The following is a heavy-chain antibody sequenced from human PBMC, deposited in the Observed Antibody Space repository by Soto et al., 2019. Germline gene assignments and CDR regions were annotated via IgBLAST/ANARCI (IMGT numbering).Heavy chain of an antibody. D-gene: IGHD1-1*01. J-gene: IGHJ4*02. Sequence: PGGSLRLSCAASGFTVSSNYMSWVRQAPGKGLEWVSVIYSGGSTYYADSVKGRFTISRDNSKNTLHLQMNSLRAEDTAVYYCARDTRVERQFDYWGQGTLVTVSS. V-gene: IGHV3-66*01. CDR2: IYSGGST. CDR1: GFTVSSNY. CDR3: ARDTRVERQFDY.